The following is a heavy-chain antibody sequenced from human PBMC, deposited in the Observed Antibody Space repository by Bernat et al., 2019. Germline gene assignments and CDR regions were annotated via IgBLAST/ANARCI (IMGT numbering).Heavy chain of an antibody. CDR3: ARDVGPTVMVQGVISP. Sequence: EVRLVESGGGFVQSGGSLRLSCAASGFSFSSYAMYWVRQAPGKGLEWVSAISGSVDSTYYADSVKGRFSISRDSSKNTLYLQLNSLRAEDTAIFYCARDVGPTVMVQGVISPWGQGTLVTVSS. CDR2: ISGSVDST. CDR1: GFSFSSYA. J-gene: IGHJ5*02. V-gene: IGHV3-23*04. D-gene: IGHD3-10*01.